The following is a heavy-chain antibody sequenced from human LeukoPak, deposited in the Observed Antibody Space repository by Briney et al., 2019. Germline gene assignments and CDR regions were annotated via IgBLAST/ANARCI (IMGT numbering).Heavy chain of an antibody. Sequence: SQTLSLTCTVSGGSISSGTDYWSWIRQPAGKGLEWIGRIQTSGSTNYNPFLKSRVTISVDTSKNQFSLNLSSVTTADTAVYYCARTSRLAVAGTGYYYFYLDVWGRGTTVTVS. J-gene: IGHJ6*03. CDR2: IQTSGST. CDR1: GGSISSGTDY. D-gene: IGHD6-19*01. V-gene: IGHV4-61*02. CDR3: ARTSRLAVAGTGYYYFYLDV.